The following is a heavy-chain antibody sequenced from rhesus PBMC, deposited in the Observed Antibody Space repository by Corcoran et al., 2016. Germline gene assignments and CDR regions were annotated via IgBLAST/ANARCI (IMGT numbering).Heavy chain of an antibody. V-gene: IGHV4-65*01. CDR1: GGSISSSNW. CDR2: ISGSSGST. CDR3: ASRIAAPFDY. D-gene: IGHD6-31*01. Sequence: QVQLQESGPGLVKPSETLSLTCAVSGGSISSSNWWSWIRQPPGKGLEWIGYISGSSGSTYFNPSLQTRVTISTDTSKNQFSLKLSSVTAADTAVYYCASRIAAPFDYWGQGVLVTVSS. J-gene: IGHJ4*01.